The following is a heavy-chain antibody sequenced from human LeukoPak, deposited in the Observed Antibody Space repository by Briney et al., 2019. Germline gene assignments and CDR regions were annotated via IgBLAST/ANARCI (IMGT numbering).Heavy chain of an antibody. CDR3: ARSLLGLFVVVVAATRDSGWFDP. CDR2: INHSGST. Sequence: SETLSLTCAVYGGSFSGYYWSWIRQPPGKGLEWIGEINHSGSTNYNPSLKSRVTISVDTSKNQFSLKLSSVTAADTAVYYCARSLLGLFVVVVAATRDSGWFDPWGQGTLVTVSS. CDR1: GGSFSGYY. J-gene: IGHJ5*02. V-gene: IGHV4-34*01. D-gene: IGHD2-15*01.